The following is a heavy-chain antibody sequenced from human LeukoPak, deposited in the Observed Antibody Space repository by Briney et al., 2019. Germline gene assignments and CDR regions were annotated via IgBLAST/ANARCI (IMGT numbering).Heavy chain of an antibody. D-gene: IGHD1-26*01. J-gene: IGHJ4*02. CDR3: ASPGRQELLLY. CDR2: IIPIFGTA. V-gene: IGHV1-69*06. Sequence: ASVKVSCKASGGTFSSYAISWVRQAPGQGREWMGGIIPIFGTANYAQKFQGRVTITADKSTSTAYMELSSLRSEDTAVYYCASPGRQELLLYWGQGTLVTVSS. CDR1: GGTFSSYA.